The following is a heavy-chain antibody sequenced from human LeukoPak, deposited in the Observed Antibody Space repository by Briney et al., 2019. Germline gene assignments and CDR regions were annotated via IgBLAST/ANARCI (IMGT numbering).Heavy chain of an antibody. J-gene: IGHJ6*03. V-gene: IGHV4-38-2*02. Sequence: SETLSLTCTVSGYSIGSGYYWGWIRQPPGKGPEWIGSRYHSGSTYYNPSLESRVTISVDTSKNQFSLKLSSVTAADTAVYYCARESERYYYGSGSYNYMDVWGKGTTVTVSS. CDR1: GYSIGSGYY. CDR2: RYHSGST. CDR3: ARESERYYYGSGSYNYMDV. D-gene: IGHD3-10*01.